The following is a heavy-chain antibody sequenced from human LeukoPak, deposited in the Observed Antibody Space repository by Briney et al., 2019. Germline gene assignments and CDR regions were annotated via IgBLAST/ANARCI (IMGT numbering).Heavy chain of an antibody. Sequence: SVKVSCKASGGTFSSYAISWVRQAPGQGLEWMGRIIPILGIANYAQKFQGRVTITADKSTSTAYMELSSLRSEDTAVCYCASGTAAGTIDYWGQGTLVTVSS. CDR3: ASGTAAGTIDY. J-gene: IGHJ4*02. D-gene: IGHD6-13*01. V-gene: IGHV1-69*04. CDR2: IIPILGIA. CDR1: GGTFSSYA.